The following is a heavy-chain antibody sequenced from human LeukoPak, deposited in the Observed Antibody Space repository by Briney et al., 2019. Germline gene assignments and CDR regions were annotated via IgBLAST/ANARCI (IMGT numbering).Heavy chain of an antibody. CDR3: AKQAGWGGYFSFLPFDF. J-gene: IGHJ4*02. V-gene: IGHV3-23*01. D-gene: IGHD3-3*01. CDR2: FGHNGGIT. Sequence: GRSLRLSCAASGFTFNYYGLSWVRQAPGKGLEWVSGFGHNGGITYSNSVRGRFTISRGDSKNTLFLQMNSLRADDTAVYFCAKQAGWGGYFSFLPFDFWGRGTLVTVSS. CDR1: GFTFNYYG.